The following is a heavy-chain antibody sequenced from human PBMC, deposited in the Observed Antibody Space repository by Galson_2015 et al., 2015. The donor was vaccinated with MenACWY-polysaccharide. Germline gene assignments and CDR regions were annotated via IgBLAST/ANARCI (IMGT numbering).Heavy chain of an antibody. CDR1: GYSISSGYY. V-gene: IGHV4-38-2*01. J-gene: IGHJ4*02. Sequence: SAPLSLTCAVSGYSISSGYYWGWIRQPPGKGLEWIGSIYHSGSTYYNPSLESRVTISVDTSKNQFSLKLGSVTAADTAVYYCARVEKYSGSYYILHWGQGTLVTVSS. CDR3: ARVEKYSGSYYILH. CDR2: IYHSGST. D-gene: IGHD1-26*01.